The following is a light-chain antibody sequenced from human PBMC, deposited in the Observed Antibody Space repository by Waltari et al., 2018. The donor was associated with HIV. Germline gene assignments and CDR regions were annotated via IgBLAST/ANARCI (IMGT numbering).Light chain of an antibody. CDR3: QQASSFPHT. CDR1: HSIGDK. CDR2: SGS. Sequence: DIQVMQSPSSVSVSVGDNVSISCQASHSIGDKLAWYQMKPGEAPKLLVYSGSNLQSGVPSRVAASVSGPHFSLTITGLQREDFATYFCQQASSFPHTFGGGT. J-gene: IGKJ4*01. V-gene: IGKV1D-12*01.